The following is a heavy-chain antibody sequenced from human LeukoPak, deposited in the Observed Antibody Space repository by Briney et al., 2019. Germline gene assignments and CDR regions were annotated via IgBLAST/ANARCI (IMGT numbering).Heavy chain of an antibody. D-gene: IGHD3-9*01. J-gene: IGHJ4*02. CDR2: INENGSEK. V-gene: IGHV3-7*01. Sequence: SGGSLRLSCEASGFTFNNFWMSWVRQAPGKGLEWVANINENGSEKKYVDSLKGRFSISRDNSKNTLYLQMNSLRAEDTAVYYCAKGGDILTGYSMEPGFDYWGQGTLVTVSS. CDR1: GFTFNNFW. CDR3: AKGGDILTGYSMEPGFDY.